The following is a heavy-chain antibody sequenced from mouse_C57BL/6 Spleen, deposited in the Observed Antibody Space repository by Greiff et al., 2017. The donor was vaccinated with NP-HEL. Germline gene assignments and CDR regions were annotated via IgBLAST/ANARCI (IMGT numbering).Heavy chain of an antibody. V-gene: IGHV1-19*01. D-gene: IGHD1-1*01. CDR1: GYTFTDYY. Sequence: EVKLMESGPVLVKPGASVKMSCKASGYTFTDYYMNWVKQSHGKSLEWIGVINPYNGGTSYNQKFKGKATLTVDKSSSTAYMELNSLTSEDSAVYYCARDYGSPYYYAMDYWGQGTSVTVSS. J-gene: IGHJ4*01. CDR2: INPYNGGT. CDR3: ARDYGSPYYYAMDY.